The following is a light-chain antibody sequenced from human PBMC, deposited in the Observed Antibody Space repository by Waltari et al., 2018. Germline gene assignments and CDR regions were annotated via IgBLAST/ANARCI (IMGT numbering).Light chain of an antibody. V-gene: IGLV8-61*01. J-gene: IGLJ3*02. CDR3: VLYMGGGIM. Sequence: QTVVTQEPSLSVSAGGTVTLNCGLSSGPLHSSFFLSWYQQTPGQAPRLLIYSTNTRSSGVPDRFSGSILGNKAALTITGAQADDECDYHCVLYMGGGIMFGGGTKLTVL. CDR1: SGPLHSSFF. CDR2: STN.